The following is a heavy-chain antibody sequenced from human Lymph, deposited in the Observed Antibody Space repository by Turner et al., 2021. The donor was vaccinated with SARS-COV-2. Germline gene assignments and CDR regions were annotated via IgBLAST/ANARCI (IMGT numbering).Heavy chain of an antibody. Sequence: EVELLVYGGGVVRPGGCMIFGCAAAGFTFSCYGMSRVRLAPGKGLEWVWAVSGSGGSTYYADSVKVRFTISRDNSNNTQYLQMNSLRAEDTAVYYCAKGVAGGWLRPNGFDYWGQGTLVTVSS. CDR3: AKGVAGGWLRPNGFDY. J-gene: IGHJ4*02. D-gene: IGHD5-12*01. CDR1: GFTFSCYG. V-gene: IGHV3-23*01. CDR2: VSGSGGST.